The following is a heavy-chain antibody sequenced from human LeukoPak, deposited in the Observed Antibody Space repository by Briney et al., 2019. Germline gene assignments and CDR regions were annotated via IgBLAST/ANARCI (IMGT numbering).Heavy chain of an antibody. Sequence: SETLSLTCAVYGGSFSGYYWSWIRQPPGKGLEWIGEINHSGSTNYNPSLKSRVTISVDTSKNQFSLKLSSVTAADTAVYYCARHEPREHLDSTQYSGYSYGPFDYWGQGTLVTVSS. CDR1: GGSFSGYY. V-gene: IGHV4-34*01. CDR2: INHSGST. CDR3: ARHEPREHLDSTQYSGYSYGPFDY. J-gene: IGHJ4*02. D-gene: IGHD5-18*01.